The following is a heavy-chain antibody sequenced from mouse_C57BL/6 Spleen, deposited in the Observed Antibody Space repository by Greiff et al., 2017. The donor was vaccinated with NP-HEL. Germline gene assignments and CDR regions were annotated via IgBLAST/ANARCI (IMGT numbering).Heavy chain of an antibody. CDR3: ARGGNLYAMDY. D-gene: IGHD1-1*02. J-gene: IGHJ4*01. V-gene: IGHV1-76*01. CDR1: GYTFTDYY. Sequence: VQLQQSGAELVRPGASVKLSCKASGYTFTDYYINWVKQRPGQGLEWIARIYPGSGNTYYNEKFKGKATLTAEKSSSTAYMQLSSLTSEDSAVYVCARGGNLYAMDYWGQGTSVTVSS. CDR2: IYPGSGNT.